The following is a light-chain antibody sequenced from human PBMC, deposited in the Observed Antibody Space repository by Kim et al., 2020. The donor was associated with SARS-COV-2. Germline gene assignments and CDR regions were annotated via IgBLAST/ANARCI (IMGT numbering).Light chain of an antibody. J-gene: IGKJ1*01. CDR2: NIS. V-gene: IGKV2-24*01. CDR3: MQTTQFPWT. CDR1: QSLAHNVESTC. Sequence: PASISCRSSQSLAHNVESTCLSWLQQRPGQPPRLLIYNISNRFSGVPDRFSGSGAGTDFTLKISRVEAGDVGVYFCMQTTQFPWTFGQGTKVDIK.